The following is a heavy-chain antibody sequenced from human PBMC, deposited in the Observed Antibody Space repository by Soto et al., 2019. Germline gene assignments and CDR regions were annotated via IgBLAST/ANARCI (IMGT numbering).Heavy chain of an antibody. CDR2: VFYSGAT. Sequence: PSETLSLTCNVSGGPIKTGDYYWNWIRQPPGKGLEWIGYVFYSGATNYSPSLKSRAAISMDTSKNQFSLSLTSVTAADTAVYYCARAGFSYGHLLFWGQGILVTVSS. V-gene: IGHV4-30-4*01. J-gene: IGHJ4*02. CDR1: GGPIKTGDYY. D-gene: IGHD3-10*01. CDR3: ARAGFSYGHLLF.